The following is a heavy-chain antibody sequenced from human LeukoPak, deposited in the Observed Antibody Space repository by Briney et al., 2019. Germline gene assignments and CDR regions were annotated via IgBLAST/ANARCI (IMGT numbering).Heavy chain of an antibody. D-gene: IGHD3-3*01. CDR2: IYYSGST. V-gene: IGHV4-59*08. J-gene: IGHJ3*02. CDR3: ARHLWKDAFDI. CDR1: GGSISSFY. Sequence: ETLSLTCTVSGGSISSFYWTWIRQPPGKGLEWIGYIYYSGSTNYNPSLKSRVTISVDTSKNQFSLKLSSVTAADTAVYYCARHLWKDAFDIWGQGTMVTVSS.